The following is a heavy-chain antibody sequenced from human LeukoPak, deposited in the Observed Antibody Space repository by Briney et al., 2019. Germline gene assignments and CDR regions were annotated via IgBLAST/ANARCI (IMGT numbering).Heavy chain of an antibody. V-gene: IGHV3-33*01. CDR2: IWYDGSNK. CDR1: GFTFSSYG. J-gene: IGHJ4*02. D-gene: IGHD3-22*01. Sequence: PGRSLRLSCAASGFTFSSYGMHWVRQAPGKGLEWVAVIWYDGSNKYYADSVKGRFTISRDNPKNTLYLQMNSLRAEDTAVYYCARDRRYYDSSGYYDYWGQGTLVTVSS. CDR3: ARDRRYYDSSGYYDY.